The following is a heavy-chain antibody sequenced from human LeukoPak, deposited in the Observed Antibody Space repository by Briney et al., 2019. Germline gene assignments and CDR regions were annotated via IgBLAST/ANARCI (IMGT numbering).Heavy chain of an antibody. V-gene: IGHV4-34*01. J-gene: IGHJ4*02. Sequence: PSETLSLTCAVYGGSFSGYYWSWIRQPPGKGLEWIGEINHSGSTNYNPSLKSRVTISVDTSKNQFSLKLSSVTAADTAVYYCARGPEGSFDYWGQGTLVTVSS. CDR3: ARGPEGSFDY. CDR1: GGSFSGYY. CDR2: INHSGST. D-gene: IGHD1-14*01.